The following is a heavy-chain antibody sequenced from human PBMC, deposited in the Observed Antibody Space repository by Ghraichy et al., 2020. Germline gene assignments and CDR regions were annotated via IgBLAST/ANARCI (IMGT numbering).Heavy chain of an antibody. V-gene: IGHV4-59*01. CDR2: IYYAGSV. CDR1: DASIDNYY. D-gene: IGHD4-11*01. J-gene: IGHJ4*02. CDR3: ARDMETTFDY. Sequence: SQTLSLTCTVSDASIDNYYWTWIRQPPGKGLEWIGHIYYAGSVNYHPSLRSRVTISVDTSKNQFSLKLSSVTTADTAVYYCARDMETTFDYWGQGILVTVSS.